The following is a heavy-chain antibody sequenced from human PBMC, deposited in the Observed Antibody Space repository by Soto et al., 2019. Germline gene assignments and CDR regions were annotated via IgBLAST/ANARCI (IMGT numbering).Heavy chain of an antibody. D-gene: IGHD1-26*01. CDR2: IKSDGSST. CDR1: GFSFSSYW. Sequence: GGSLRLSCAASGFSFSSYWMHWVRQAPGKGLVWVSRIKSDGSSTTYADSVKGRFTISRDNARNTLYLQMNSLRAEDTAVYYCATRSSIRPFDFWGQGTMVTVSS. CDR3: ATRSSIRPFDF. V-gene: IGHV3-74*01. J-gene: IGHJ3*01.